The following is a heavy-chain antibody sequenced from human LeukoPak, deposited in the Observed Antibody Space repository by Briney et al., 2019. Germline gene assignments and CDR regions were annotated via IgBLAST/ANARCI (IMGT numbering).Heavy chain of an antibody. V-gene: IGHV4-59*08. CDR3: ARRLAVTGRYYFDY. Sequence: PSETLSLTCFVSGGSIGTYCWTWIRHPPGTGLEWIGFVYYNGITKYSPSLQSRVTLSVDTSKNQFSLKLKSVTASDTAVYYCARRLAVTGRYYFDYWGQGALVTVSS. D-gene: IGHD6-19*01. CDR2: VYYNGIT. CDR1: GGSIGTYC. J-gene: IGHJ4*02.